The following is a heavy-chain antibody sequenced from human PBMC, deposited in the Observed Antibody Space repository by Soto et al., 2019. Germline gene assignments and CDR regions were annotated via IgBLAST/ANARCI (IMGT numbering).Heavy chain of an antibody. V-gene: IGHV1-18*01. Sequence: GASVKVSCKASGYTFTSYGISWVRQAPGQGLEWMGWISAYNGNTNYAQKLQGRVTMTTDTSTSTAYMELRSLRSDDTAVYYCAILGYYYGSGSSRETDYWGQGTLVTVSS. CDR2: ISAYNGNT. CDR3: AILGYYYGSGSSRETDY. D-gene: IGHD3-10*01. J-gene: IGHJ4*02. CDR1: GYTFTSYG.